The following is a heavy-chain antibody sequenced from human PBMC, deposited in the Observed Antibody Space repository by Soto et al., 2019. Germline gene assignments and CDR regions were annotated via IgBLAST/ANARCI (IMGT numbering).Heavy chain of an antibody. Sequence: LRLSCAASGFTFSSYWMSWVRQAPGKGLEWVANIKQDGSEKYYVDSVKGRFTISRDNAKNSLYLQMNSLRAEDTAVYYCARDFRTADYYYYMDVWGKGTTVTVSS. D-gene: IGHD4-17*01. CDR1: GFTFSSYW. CDR2: IKQDGSEK. J-gene: IGHJ6*03. V-gene: IGHV3-7*01. CDR3: ARDFRTADYYYYMDV.